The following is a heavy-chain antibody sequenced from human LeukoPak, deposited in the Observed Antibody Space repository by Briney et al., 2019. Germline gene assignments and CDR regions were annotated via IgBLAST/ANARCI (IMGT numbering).Heavy chain of an antibody. CDR3: ARGASSSWFSHFDY. Sequence: WALVKVSCKASGYTFTSYGISWVRQAPGQGLEWMGWISAYNGNTNYAQKLQGRVTMTTDTSTSTAYMELRSLRSDDTAVYYCARGASSSWFSHFDYWGQGTLVTVSS. V-gene: IGHV1-18*01. CDR2: ISAYNGNT. CDR1: GYTFTSYG. J-gene: IGHJ4*02. D-gene: IGHD6-13*01.